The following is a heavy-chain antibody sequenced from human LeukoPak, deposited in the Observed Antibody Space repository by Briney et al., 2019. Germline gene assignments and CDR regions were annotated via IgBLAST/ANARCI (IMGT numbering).Heavy chain of an antibody. CDR3: ARAHVDTAMVSFYYYMDV. CDR1: GGSFSGYY. J-gene: IGHJ6*03. CDR2: INHSGST. D-gene: IGHD5-18*01. Sequence: SETLSLTCAVYGGSFSGYYWSWIRQPPGKGLEWIGEINHSGSTNYNPSLKSRVTISVDTSKNQFSLKLSSVTAADTAVYYCARAHVDTAMVSFYYYMDVWGKGTTVTISS. V-gene: IGHV4-34*01.